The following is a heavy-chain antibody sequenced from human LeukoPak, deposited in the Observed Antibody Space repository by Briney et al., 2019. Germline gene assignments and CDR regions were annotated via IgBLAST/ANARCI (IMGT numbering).Heavy chain of an antibody. J-gene: IGHJ2*01. CDR2: IYYSGST. CDR3: ARDVGGYRYGYRPTELYWYFDL. Sequence: SETLSLTCTVSGGSISSSSYYWGWIRQPPGKGLEWIGSIYYSGSTYYNPSLKSRVTISIDTSKNQFSLKLSSVTAADTAVYYCARDVGGYRYGYRPTELYWYFDLWGRGTLVTVSS. CDR1: GGSISSSSYY. D-gene: IGHD5-18*01. V-gene: IGHV4-39*07.